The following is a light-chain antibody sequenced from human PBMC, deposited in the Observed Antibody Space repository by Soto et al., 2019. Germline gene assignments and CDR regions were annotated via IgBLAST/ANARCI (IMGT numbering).Light chain of an antibody. CDR3: SSFAGNNNRGV. Sequence: QSALTQPPSASASPGQSVTISCTGTSSDVGGYHYVSWYQQRPGKAPKLMIYEVSQRPSGVPDRFSGSTSGNTATLTVSGLQDADEAAYYCSSFAGNNNRGVFGSGTKLTVL. CDR2: EVS. V-gene: IGLV2-8*01. CDR1: SSDVGGYHY. J-gene: IGLJ1*01.